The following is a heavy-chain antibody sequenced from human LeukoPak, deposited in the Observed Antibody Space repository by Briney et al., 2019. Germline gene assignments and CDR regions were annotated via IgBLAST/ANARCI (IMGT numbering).Heavy chain of an antibody. J-gene: IGHJ4*02. D-gene: IGHD6-13*01. Sequence: PGGSLRLSCAASGFTFSSYAMSWVRQAPGKGLEWVAVISYDGSNKYYADSVKGRFTISRDNSKNTLYLQMNSLRAEDTAVYYCAKDLSMAAAGTIQNYFDYWGQGTLVTVSS. CDR3: AKDLSMAAAGTIQNYFDY. CDR2: ISYDGSNK. CDR1: GFTFSSYA. V-gene: IGHV3-30*18.